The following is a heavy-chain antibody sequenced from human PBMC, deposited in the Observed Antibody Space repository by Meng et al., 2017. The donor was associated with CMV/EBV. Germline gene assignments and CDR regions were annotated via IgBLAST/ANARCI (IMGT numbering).Heavy chain of an antibody. D-gene: IGHD5-12*01. V-gene: IGHV3-15*01. Sequence: GGFLRLSCAASGFTFSNAWMSWVRQAPGKGLEWVGRIKSKTDGGTTDYAAPVKGRFTISRDDSKNTLYLQMNSLKTEDTAVYYCTTIYGIPRRGYSGYGAADAFDIWGQGTMVTVSS. CDR1: GFTFSNAW. CDR2: IKSKTDGGTT. CDR3: TTIYGIPRRGYSGYGAADAFDI. J-gene: IGHJ3*02.